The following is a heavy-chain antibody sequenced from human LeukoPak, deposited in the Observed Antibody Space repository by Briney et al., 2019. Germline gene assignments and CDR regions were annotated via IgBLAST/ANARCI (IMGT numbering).Heavy chain of an antibody. J-gene: IGHJ4*02. D-gene: IGHD3-10*01. V-gene: IGHV3-23*01. CDR2: ISGSGEST. CDR3: AKASYGSRSYYTSLAD. CDR1: GFTFSNYA. Sequence: GGSLRLSCAASGFTFSNYAMSWVRQAPGKGLEWVSAISGSGESTYYADSVKGRFTISRDNSKNTLYLQMSTVRADDTAVYYCAKASYGSRSYYTSLADWGQGTLVTVSS.